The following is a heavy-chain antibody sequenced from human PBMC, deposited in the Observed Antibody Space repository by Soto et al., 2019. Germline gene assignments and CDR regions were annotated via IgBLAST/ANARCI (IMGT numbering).Heavy chain of an antibody. CDR1: GGSISSGGYS. J-gene: IGHJ6*02. D-gene: IGHD4-17*01. CDR2: IYQSGST. CDR3: ASATGTVTGLCWFYGLDV. V-gene: IGHV4-30-2*01. Sequence: QLQLQESGSGLVKPSQTLSLTCAVSGGSISSGGYSWSWIRQPPGKGLEWIGYIYQSGSTYYNPSLTRRVTISVVRSKDQFSLNLKSVTAAGTAVYYCASATGTVTGLCWFYGLDVWDQWTAVTVS.